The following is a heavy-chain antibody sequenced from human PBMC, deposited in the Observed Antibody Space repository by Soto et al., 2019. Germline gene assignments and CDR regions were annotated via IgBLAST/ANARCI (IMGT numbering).Heavy chain of an antibody. CDR3: AIDLMTTVTSGGYYYYGLDV. Sequence: EVQLVESGGGSVQPGGSLRLSCAASGFMFSSYSMNWVRQAPGKGLEWVSYISGSGRTIHYADSVKGRFTISRDNAKNSLFLQTNSLRDEDTAVYYCAIDLMTTVTSGGYYYYGLDVWGQGTTVTVSS. D-gene: IGHD4-4*01. V-gene: IGHV3-48*02. CDR1: GFMFSSYS. CDR2: ISGSGRTI. J-gene: IGHJ6*02.